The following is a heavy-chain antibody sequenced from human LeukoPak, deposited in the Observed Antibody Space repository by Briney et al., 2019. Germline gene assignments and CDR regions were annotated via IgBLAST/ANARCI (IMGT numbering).Heavy chain of an antibody. Sequence: PGRSLRLSCAASGFIFSSYWMSWVRQAPGKGLEWVANIKQDGSEKYYVDSVKGRFIISRDNAKNSLYLQMNSLRAEDTAVYYCARDPARYSSSWWADPWGQGTLVTVSS. CDR1: GFIFSSYW. J-gene: IGHJ5*02. D-gene: IGHD6-13*01. CDR3: ARDPARYSSSWWADP. CDR2: IKQDGSEK. V-gene: IGHV3-7*03.